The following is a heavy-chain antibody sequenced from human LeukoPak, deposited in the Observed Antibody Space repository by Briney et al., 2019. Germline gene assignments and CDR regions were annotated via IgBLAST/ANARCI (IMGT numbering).Heavy chain of an antibody. CDR3: ARGLSGADSWYGYYFDY. V-gene: IGHV1-2*02. CDR2: INPNSGGT. D-gene: IGHD6-13*01. J-gene: IGHJ4*02. CDR1: GYTFTGYY. Sequence: GASVKVSCKASGYTFTGYYMHWVRQAPGQGHEWMGWINPNSGGTNYAQKFQGRVTMTRDTSISTAYMELSRLRSDDTAVYYCARGLSGADSWYGYYFDYWGQGTLVTVSS.